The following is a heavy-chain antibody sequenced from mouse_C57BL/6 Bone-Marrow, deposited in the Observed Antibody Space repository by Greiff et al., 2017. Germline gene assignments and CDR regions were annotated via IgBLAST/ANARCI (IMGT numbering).Heavy chain of an antibody. D-gene: IGHD1-1*01. CDR3: ARDGSSYNYAMDY. Sequence: QFQLQQPGAELVMPGASVKLSCKASGYTFTSYWMHWVKQRPGQGLEWIGEIDPSDSYTNYNQQFKGKSTLTVDKSSSTAYMQLSSLTSEDSAVXYCARDGSSYNYAMDYWGQGTSVTVSS. CDR2: IDPSDSYT. J-gene: IGHJ4*01. CDR1: GYTFTSYW. V-gene: IGHV1-69*01.